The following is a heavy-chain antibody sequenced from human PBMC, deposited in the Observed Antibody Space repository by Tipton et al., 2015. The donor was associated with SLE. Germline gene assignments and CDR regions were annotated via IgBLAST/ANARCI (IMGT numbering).Heavy chain of an antibody. CDR2: IIWNGGIT. D-gene: IGHD1-26*01. CDR1: GFSFDDYV. Sequence: GSLRLSCAASGFSFDDYVMSWVRQRPGRGLEWVSGIIWNGGITGYADSVKGRFTISRGNAKNSLYLQLNSLGVEDTAFYYCARGGFTGSPWYFDFWGRGTLVTVSS. CDR3: ARGGFTGSPWYFDF. V-gene: IGHV3-20*04. J-gene: IGHJ2*01.